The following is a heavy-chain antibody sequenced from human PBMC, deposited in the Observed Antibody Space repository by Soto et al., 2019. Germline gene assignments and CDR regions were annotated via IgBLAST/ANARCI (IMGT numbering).Heavy chain of an antibody. CDR1: GFTFSSYA. Sequence: GGSLRLSCAASGFTFSSYAMHWVRQAPGKGLEWVAVISYDGSNKYYADSVKGRFTISRDNSKNTLYLQMNSLRAEDTAVYYCAPTSFGGYYYYGMDVWGQGTTVTVSS. V-gene: IGHV3-30-3*01. J-gene: IGHJ6*02. CDR2: ISYDGSNK. D-gene: IGHD3-10*01. CDR3: APTSFGGYYYYGMDV.